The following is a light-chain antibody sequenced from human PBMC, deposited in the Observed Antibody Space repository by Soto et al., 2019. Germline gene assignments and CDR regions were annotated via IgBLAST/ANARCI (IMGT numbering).Light chain of an antibody. CDR1: SGDVGAYNY. J-gene: IGLJ1*01. V-gene: IGLV2-8*01. CDR2: EVY. CDR3: SSYAGSHTYV. Sequence: QSALTQPPSASGSPGQSVTISCTGTSGDVGAYNYVSWYQQHPGKAPQLMMYEVYKRPSGVPDRFSGSKSGNTASLTVSGLQAEDEADYYCSSYAGSHTYVFGTGTKRTVL.